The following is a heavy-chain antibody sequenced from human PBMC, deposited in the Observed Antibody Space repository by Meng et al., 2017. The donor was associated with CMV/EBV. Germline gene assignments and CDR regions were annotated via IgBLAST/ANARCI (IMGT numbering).Heavy chain of an antibody. Sequence: GSLRLSCAVNGGSFSGYYYAWIRQPPGKGPEWIGESSHSGITIYNPSLESRVTISVDTSNNQLSLILTSVTAADTAIYYRVGGHNYNWGYWAQGTLVTVSS. D-gene: IGHD1-1*01. CDR2: SSHSGIT. J-gene: IGHJ4*02. CDR3: VGGHNYNWGY. V-gene: IGHV4-34*01. CDR1: GGSFSGYY.